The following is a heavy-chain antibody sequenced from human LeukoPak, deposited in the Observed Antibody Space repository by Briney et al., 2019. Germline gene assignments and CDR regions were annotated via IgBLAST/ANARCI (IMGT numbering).Heavy chain of an antibody. J-gene: IGHJ4*02. CDR1: GYSISSGYY. D-gene: IGHD2-2*01. Sequence: SETLSLTCAVSGYSISSGYYWGWIRQPPGKGLEWIGSIYHSGSTYYNPSLKGRVTISVDTSKNQFSLKLSSVTAADTAVYYCASPHCSSTSCYYHYWGQGTLVTVSS. V-gene: IGHV4-38-2*01. CDR2: IYHSGST. CDR3: ASPHCSSTSCYYHY.